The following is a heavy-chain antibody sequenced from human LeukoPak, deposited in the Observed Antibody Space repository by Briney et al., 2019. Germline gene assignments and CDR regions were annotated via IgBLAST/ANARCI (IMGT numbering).Heavy chain of an antibody. CDR1: GGSISSGSYY. CDR2: IYTSGST. V-gene: IGHV4-61*02. J-gene: IGHJ6*03. CDR3: AREAGYYYYMDV. Sequence: PSETLSLTCTVSGGSISSGSYYWSWIRQPAGKGLEWIGRIYTSGSTNYNPSLKSRVTTSVDTSKNQFSLKLSSVTAADTAVYYCAREAGYYYYMDVWGKGTTVTVSS.